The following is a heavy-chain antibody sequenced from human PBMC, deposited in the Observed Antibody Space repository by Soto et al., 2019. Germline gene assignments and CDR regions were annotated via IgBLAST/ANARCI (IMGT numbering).Heavy chain of an antibody. D-gene: IGHD3-16*01. CDR2: IITIFGTA. Sequence: QVQLVQSGAEVKKPGSSVKVSCKASGGTFSSYAISWVRQAPGQGLEWMGGIITIFGTANYAQKFQGRVTITADKSTSTAYMELSSLRSEDTDVYYCARDWGSVRSRYFDYWGHGTLVTVSS. CDR1: GGTFSSYA. V-gene: IGHV1-69*06. CDR3: ARDWGSVRSRYFDY. J-gene: IGHJ4*01.